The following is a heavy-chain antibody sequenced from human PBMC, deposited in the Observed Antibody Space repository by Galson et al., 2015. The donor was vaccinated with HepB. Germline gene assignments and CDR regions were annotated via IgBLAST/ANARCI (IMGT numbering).Heavy chain of an antibody. D-gene: IGHD1-26*01. V-gene: IGHV5-51*01. CDR3: ARVSGGYSVDVFDI. Sequence: QSGAEVKKPGESLRISCKGSGYTFTTYWIGWVRQMPGKGLEWMGTIYPTDSDTTYSPSFQGQVTISADKSITTAYLHWSSLKASDTAMYYCARVSGGYSVDVFDIWGRGTMVTVSS. J-gene: IGHJ3*02. CDR1: GYTFTTYW. CDR2: IYPTDSDT.